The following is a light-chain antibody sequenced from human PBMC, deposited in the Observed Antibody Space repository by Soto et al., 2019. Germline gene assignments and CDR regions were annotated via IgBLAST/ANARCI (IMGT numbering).Light chain of an antibody. J-gene: IGLJ3*02. CDR2: DVS. CDR3: SSYTSSSALGV. Sequence: QSVLTQPASVSGSPGQSITISCTGTSRDVGGYNYVSWYQQHPGKAPKLMIYDVSDRPSGVSNRFSGSKSGNTASLTISGLQAEDEAHYYCSSYTSSSALGVFGGGTKVTFL. V-gene: IGLV2-14*03. CDR1: SRDVGGYNY.